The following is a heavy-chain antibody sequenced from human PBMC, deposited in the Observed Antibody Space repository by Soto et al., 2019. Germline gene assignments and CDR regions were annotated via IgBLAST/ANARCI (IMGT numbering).Heavy chain of an antibody. CDR3: AKDIKAIFGVVIRNPSFDY. V-gene: IGHV3-23*01. CDR2: VTGDGVTT. Sequence: GGSLRLSCAASGLTFSNYAMSWVRQAPGKGLEWVSTVTGDGVTTSYADSVKGRFTISRDNSKNTLYLQMSGLRADDTAVYYCAKDIKAIFGVVIRNPSFDYWGQGTLVTVSS. CDR1: GLTFSNYA. J-gene: IGHJ4*02. D-gene: IGHD3-3*01.